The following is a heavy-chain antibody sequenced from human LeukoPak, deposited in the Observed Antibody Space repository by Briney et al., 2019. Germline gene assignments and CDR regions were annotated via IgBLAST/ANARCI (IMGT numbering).Heavy chain of an antibody. J-gene: IGHJ4*02. Sequence: ASVKVSCKASGYTFTGYYMHWVRQAPGQGLEWMGWINPNSGGTNYAQKFQGRVTMTRDTSISTAYMELSRLRSDDTAVYYCATGSIAVAGREVDYWGQGTLVTVSS. CDR3: ATGSIAVAGREVDY. D-gene: IGHD6-19*01. CDR2: INPNSGGT. V-gene: IGHV1-2*02. CDR1: GYTFTGYY.